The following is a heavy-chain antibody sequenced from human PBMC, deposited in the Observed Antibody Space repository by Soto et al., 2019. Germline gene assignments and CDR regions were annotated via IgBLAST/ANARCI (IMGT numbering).Heavy chain of an antibody. CDR2: INADYGNT. D-gene: IGHD4-4*01. CDR1: GYTFTNYG. Sequence: ASVKVSCKASGYTFTNYGITWVRQAPGQGLEWMGWINADYGNTDYEQKFQGRVTMTTDTSTNTAYMELRSLRSDDTAVYYCARKSLSNFNWFDPWGQGTLVTVSS. J-gene: IGHJ5*02. V-gene: IGHV1-18*04. CDR3: ARKSLSNFNWFDP.